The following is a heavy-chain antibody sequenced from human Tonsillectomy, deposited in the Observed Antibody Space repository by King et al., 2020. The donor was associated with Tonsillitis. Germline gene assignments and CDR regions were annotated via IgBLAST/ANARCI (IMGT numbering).Heavy chain of an antibody. Sequence: QLVQSRAEVKKPGASVKVSCKASGYSFNNYGISWVRQAPGQGLEWMGWISANNGYTNYVQKVQDRVTMPKDTTTSTAYMELRSLRSDDTAVYYCARVTGNYPPPSFYYGMDVWGQGTTVTVSS. CDR2: ISANNGYT. CDR1: GYSFNNYG. V-gene: IGHV1-18*01. D-gene: IGHD7-27*01. CDR3: ARVTGNYPPPSFYYGMDV. J-gene: IGHJ6*02.